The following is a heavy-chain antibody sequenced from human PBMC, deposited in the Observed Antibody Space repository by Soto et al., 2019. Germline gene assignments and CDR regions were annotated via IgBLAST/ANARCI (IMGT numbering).Heavy chain of an antibody. V-gene: IGHV4-31*03. CDR2: IYYSGST. J-gene: IGHJ4*02. CDR1: GGPISSGGYY. CDR3: ARRGVTFGGVIVIPKAFDY. D-gene: IGHD3-16*02. Sequence: QVQLQESGPGLVKPSQTLSLTCTVSGGPISSGGYYWSWIRQHPGKGLEWIGYIYYSGSTYYNPSLKSRVTISVDTSKNQFSLKLSSVTAADTAVYYCARRGVTFGGVIVIPKAFDYWGQGTLVTVSS.